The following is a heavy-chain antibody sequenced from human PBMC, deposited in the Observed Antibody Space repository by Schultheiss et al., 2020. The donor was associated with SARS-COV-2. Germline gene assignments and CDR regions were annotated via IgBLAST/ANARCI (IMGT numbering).Heavy chain of an antibody. D-gene: IGHD1-7*01. CDR1: GGSFSGYY. Sequence: GSLRLSCAVYGGSFSGYYWSWIRQPPEKGLEWIGYIYYSGSTNYNPSLKSRVTMSVDTSKNQFSLKLSSVTAADTAVYYCAMSNWNFNTYYYGMDVWGQGTTVTVSS. CDR3: AMSNWNFNTYYYGMDV. CDR2: IYYSGST. V-gene: IGHV4-59*01. J-gene: IGHJ6*02.